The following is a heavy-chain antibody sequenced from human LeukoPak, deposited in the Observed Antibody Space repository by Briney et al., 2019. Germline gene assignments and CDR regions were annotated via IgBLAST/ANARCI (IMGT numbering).Heavy chain of an antibody. CDR1: GGSFSSYY. Sequence: AETLSLTCTVSGGSFSSYYWSWIREPAGKVLEWIGRIYTSGSTNYNHSLKRRVTMSVDTSKNQFSLKLRSVTAADTAVYYCARATPPYGSGSPSLYYYGMDVWGQGTTVTVSS. V-gene: IGHV4-4*07. D-gene: IGHD3-10*01. CDR2: IYTSGST. J-gene: IGHJ6*02. CDR3: ARATPPYGSGSPSLYYYGMDV.